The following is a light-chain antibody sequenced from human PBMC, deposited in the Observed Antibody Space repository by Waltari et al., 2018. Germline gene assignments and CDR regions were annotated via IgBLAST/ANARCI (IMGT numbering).Light chain of an antibody. CDR2: WGS. Sequence: DIVMTQSPLSLTVTPGEPASISCRSSQSLLHDVGHTFFDWHLQRPGQSPQLLIYWGSNRASGVPDRFSGSESGTDFTLKISSVEAEDVGTYYCMQALQTPYTFGQGTKLDIK. CDR3: MQALQTPYT. CDR1: QSLLHDVGHTF. V-gene: IGKV2-28*01. J-gene: IGKJ2*01.